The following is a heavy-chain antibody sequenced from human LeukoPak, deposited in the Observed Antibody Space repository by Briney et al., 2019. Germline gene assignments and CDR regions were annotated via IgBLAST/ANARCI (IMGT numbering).Heavy chain of an antibody. Sequence: ASVKVSCKASGYTFSDYYIHWVRQAPGQGLEWMGWINPNTGATNYAQKFQGRVTMTRDTPISTTYMDLSRLRSDDTAVYYCARDYHSSGWYLPDSWGQETLVTVSS. J-gene: IGHJ4*02. V-gene: IGHV1-2*02. CDR2: INPNTGAT. CDR1: GYTFSDYY. D-gene: IGHD6-19*01. CDR3: ARDYHSSGWYLPDS.